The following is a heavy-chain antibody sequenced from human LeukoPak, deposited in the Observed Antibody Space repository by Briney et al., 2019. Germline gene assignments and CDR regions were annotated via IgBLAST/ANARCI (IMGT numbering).Heavy chain of an antibody. CDR3: ARVGGGYDSGYGYYYYMDV. CDR1: GYTFTSYY. D-gene: IGHD5-12*01. V-gene: IGHV1-46*01. J-gene: IGHJ6*03. CDR2: INPSGGST. Sequence: ASVKVSCKASGYTFTSYYMHWVRQAPGQGLEWMGIINPSGGSTSYAQKFQGRVTMTRDMSTSTVYMELSSLRSEDTAVYYCARVGGGYDSGYGYYYYMDVWGQGTMVTVSS.